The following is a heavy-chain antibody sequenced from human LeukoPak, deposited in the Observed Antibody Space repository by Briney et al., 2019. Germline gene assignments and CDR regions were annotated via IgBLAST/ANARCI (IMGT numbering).Heavy chain of an antibody. Sequence: ASVKVSCKVSGYTLTELSMHWVRQAPGKGLEWMGGFDPEDGETIYAQTSQGIVTMTEDTSTDTAYMELSRLRSEDTGVYYCATGVWGSYRYSHFDYWGQGTLVTVSS. CDR1: GYTLTELS. V-gene: IGHV1-24*01. J-gene: IGHJ4*02. CDR3: ATGVWGSYRYSHFDY. CDR2: FDPEDGET. D-gene: IGHD3-16*02.